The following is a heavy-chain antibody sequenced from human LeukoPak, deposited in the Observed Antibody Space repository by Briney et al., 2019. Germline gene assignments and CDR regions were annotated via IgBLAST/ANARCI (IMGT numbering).Heavy chain of an antibody. CDR1: GFTFSSYA. V-gene: IGHV3-30-3*01. D-gene: IGHD5-18*01. J-gene: IGHJ3*02. Sequence: GGSLRLSCAASGFTFSSYAMHWVRQAPGKGLEWVAVISYDGSNKYYADSVKGRFTISRDNSKNTLYLQMNSLRAEDTAVYYGYSYGYGAFDIWGQGTMVTVSS. CDR3: YSYGYGAFDI. CDR2: ISYDGSNK.